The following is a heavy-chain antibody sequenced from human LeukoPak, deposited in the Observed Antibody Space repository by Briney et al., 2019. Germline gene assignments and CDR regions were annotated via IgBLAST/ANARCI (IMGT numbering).Heavy chain of an antibody. CDR1: GGSLSNSKYY. CDR2: INYSVTT. V-gene: IGHV4-39*07. D-gene: IGHD3-10*01. Sequence: SETLSLTCFVSGGSLSNSKYYWGWIRQPPGKGLEWIGSINYSVTTYYSPSLKSRVTISIDTSNNQFSQRLGSGTAADTAVYYCARVLGPIIRGDYYYGMDVWGQGTTVTVSS. J-gene: IGHJ6*02. CDR3: ARVLGPIIRGDYYYGMDV.